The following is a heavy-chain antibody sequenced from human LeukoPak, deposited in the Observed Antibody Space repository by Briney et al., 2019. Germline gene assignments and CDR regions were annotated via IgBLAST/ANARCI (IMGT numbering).Heavy chain of an antibody. D-gene: IGHD2-15*01. CDR1: SGSISSSSYY. Sequence: SETLSLTCTVSSGSISSSSYYWGWIRQPPGKGLEWIGSIYYTGSTYYNSSLKSRVTMSVDTSKKQFSLKLSSVTAADTAVYYCARHIDTRWFDPWGQGTLVTVSS. J-gene: IGHJ5*02. V-gene: IGHV4-39*01. CDR3: ARHIDTRWFDP. CDR2: IYYTGST.